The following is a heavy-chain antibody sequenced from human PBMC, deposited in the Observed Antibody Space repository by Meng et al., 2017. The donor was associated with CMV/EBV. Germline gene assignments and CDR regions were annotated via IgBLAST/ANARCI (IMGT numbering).Heavy chain of an antibody. J-gene: IGHJ4*02. D-gene: IGHD1-7*01. Sequence: VQPGQSWAEVKKPGASVKVSCKVSGYTLTELSMHWVRQAPGKGLEWMGGFDPEDGETIYAQKFQGRVTMTEDTSTDTAYMELSSLRSEDTAVYYCAAHNWNYVFGFWYYFDYWGQGTLVTVSS. CDR2: FDPEDGET. V-gene: IGHV1-24*01. CDR1: GYTLTELS. CDR3: AAHNWNYVFGFWYYFDY.